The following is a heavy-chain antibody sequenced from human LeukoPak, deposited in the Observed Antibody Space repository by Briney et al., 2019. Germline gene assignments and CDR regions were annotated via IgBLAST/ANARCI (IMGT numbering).Heavy chain of an antibody. J-gene: IGHJ6*04. D-gene: IGHD3-10*01. Sequence: PGGSLRLSCAASGFTFSSYSMNWVRQAPGKGLEWVSSISSSSSYIYYADSMKGRFTISRDNAKNSLYLQMNSLRAEDTAVYYCARAGGSEKPEYYYYGMDVWGKGTTVTVSS. V-gene: IGHV3-21*01. CDR3: ARAGGSEKPEYYYYGMDV. CDR1: GFTFSSYS. CDR2: ISSSSSYI.